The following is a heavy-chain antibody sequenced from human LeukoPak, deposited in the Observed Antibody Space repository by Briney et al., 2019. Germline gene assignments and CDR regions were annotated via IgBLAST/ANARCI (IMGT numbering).Heavy chain of an antibody. Sequence: PGGSLRLSCAASGFTFSTCAMSWVRQAPGKGLEWVAFIRYDGSNKYYADSVKGRFTISRDNSKNTLYLQMNSLRAEDTAVYYCAKGGRLGYCSSTSCSRQDYFDYWGQGTLVTVSS. D-gene: IGHD2-2*01. CDR3: AKGGRLGYCSSTSCSRQDYFDY. J-gene: IGHJ4*02. CDR2: IRYDGSNK. V-gene: IGHV3-30*02. CDR1: GFTFSTCA.